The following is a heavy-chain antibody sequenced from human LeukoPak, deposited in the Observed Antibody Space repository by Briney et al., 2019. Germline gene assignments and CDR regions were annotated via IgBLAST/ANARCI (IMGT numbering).Heavy chain of an antibody. Sequence: GGSLRLSCAASGFTFSDYVIYWVRQAPGKGLEWVAVMSHDGSNEEYADPVKGRFTISRDNSKKTLYLQMNSLRPDDTAMYYCARDFDIMTGYSVFDYWGQGTLVTVSS. CDR3: ARDFDIMTGYSVFDY. CDR1: GFTFSDYV. J-gene: IGHJ4*02. D-gene: IGHD3-9*01. V-gene: IGHV3-30*04. CDR2: MSHDGSNE.